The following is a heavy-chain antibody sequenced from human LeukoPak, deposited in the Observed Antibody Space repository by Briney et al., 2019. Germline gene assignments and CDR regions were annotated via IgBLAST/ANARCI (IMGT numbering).Heavy chain of an antibody. CDR1: GGSFSGYY. V-gene: IGHV4-34*01. CDR3: AREYGSGSYYNYYFYGFDV. J-gene: IGHJ6*02. CDR2: INHSGST. Sequence: PSETLSLTCAVYGGSFSGYYWSWIRQPPGKGLEWIGEINHSGSTNYNPSLKSRVTISVDTSKNQFSLKLTSVTAEDTAVYYCAREYGSGSYYNYYFYGFDVWGQGTTVTVSS. D-gene: IGHD3-10*01.